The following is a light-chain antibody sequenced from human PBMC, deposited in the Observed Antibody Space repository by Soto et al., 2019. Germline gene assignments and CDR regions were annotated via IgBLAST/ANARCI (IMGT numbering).Light chain of an antibody. V-gene: IGKV1-27*01. CDR2: AAS. CDR3: QKYDSALGT. CDR1: QGISNY. Sequence: DIQMTQSPSSLSASVGDRVTITCRATQGISNYLAWYQQKPGKVPKLLIYAASTLQSGVPSRFSGSGSGTDFTLTISCLQPEDVATYYCQKYDSALGTFGQGTKVEIK. J-gene: IGKJ1*01.